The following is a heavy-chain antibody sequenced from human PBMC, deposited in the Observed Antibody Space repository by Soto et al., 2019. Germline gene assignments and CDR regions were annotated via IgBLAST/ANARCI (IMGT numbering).Heavy chain of an antibody. CDR1: GYSFTTYW. CDR3: ARVPDSSLGTMDV. V-gene: IGHV5-51*01. J-gene: IGHJ6*02. D-gene: IGHD6-19*01. CDR2: MFPGDSDT. Sequence: GASLKISCKGSGYSFTTYWIGWVRQLPGQGLEWMGVMFPGDSDTRYSPSFQGQVTMSADPSTNTAYLEWSSLKAADSAMYYCARVPDSSLGTMDVWGQGTTVTVSS.